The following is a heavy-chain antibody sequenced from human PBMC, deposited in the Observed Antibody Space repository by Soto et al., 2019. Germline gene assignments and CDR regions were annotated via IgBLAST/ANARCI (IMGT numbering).Heavy chain of an antibody. CDR1: GGTFSNHL. CDR3: ARAGATLTRLFAS. Sequence: GASVKVSCKASGGTFSNHLISWVRQAPGQGLEWMGTIIPLFGILNYAQKLQGRVTISADKPTSTAYMELSSLRSDDTALYYCARAGATLTRLFASWGQGTLVSV. D-gene: IGHD1-26*01. V-gene: IGHV1-69*04. CDR2: IIPLFGIL. J-gene: IGHJ4*02.